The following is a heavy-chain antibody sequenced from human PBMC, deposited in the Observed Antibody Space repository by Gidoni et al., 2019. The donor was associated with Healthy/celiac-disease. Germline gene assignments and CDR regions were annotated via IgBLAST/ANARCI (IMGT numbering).Heavy chain of an antibody. V-gene: IGHV4-34*01. J-gene: IGHJ4*02. CDR3: ARDGSLHTYGGNSSDY. CDR1: GGSFSGYY. Sequence: QVQLQQWGAGLLKPSETLSLTCAVYGGSFSGYYWSWIRQPPGKGLEWIGEINHSGSTNYNPSLKSRVTISVDTSKNQFSLKLSSVTAADTAVYYCARDGSLHTYGGNSSDYWGQGTLVTVSS. CDR2: INHSGST. D-gene: IGHD4-17*01.